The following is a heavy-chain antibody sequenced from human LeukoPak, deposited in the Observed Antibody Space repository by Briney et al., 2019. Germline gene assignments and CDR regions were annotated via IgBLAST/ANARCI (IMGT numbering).Heavy chain of an antibody. D-gene: IGHD3-10*01. CDR2: IYTSGST. V-gene: IGHV4-4*07. CDR3: VGTTEEGYYGSGSFDY. Sequence: SETLSLTCTVSGGSISSYYWSWIRQPAGKGLEWIGRIYTSGSTNYNPSLKSRVTMSVDTSKNQFSLKLSSVTAADTAVYYCVGTTEEGYYGSGSFDYWGQGTLVTVSS. J-gene: IGHJ4*02. CDR1: GGSISSYY.